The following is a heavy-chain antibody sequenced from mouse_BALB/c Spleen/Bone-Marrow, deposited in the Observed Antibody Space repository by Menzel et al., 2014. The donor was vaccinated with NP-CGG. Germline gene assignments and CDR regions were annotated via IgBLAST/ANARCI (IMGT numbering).Heavy chain of an antibody. CDR2: IYPGDGDT. J-gene: IGHJ2*01. Sequence: VQLQQSGAELVRPGSSVKIPCKASGYAFSAYWMNWVKQRPGQGLEWIGQIYPGDGDTNYNGKFKGKATLTADKSSSTAYMQLSSLTSEDSAVYFCTTSTATFDYWGQGTTLTVSS. D-gene: IGHD1-2*01. CDR3: TTSTATFDY. V-gene: IGHV1-80*01. CDR1: GYAFSAYW.